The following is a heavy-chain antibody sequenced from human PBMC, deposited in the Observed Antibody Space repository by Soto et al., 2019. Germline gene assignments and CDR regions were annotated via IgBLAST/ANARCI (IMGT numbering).Heavy chain of an antibody. J-gene: IGHJ6*02. V-gene: IGHV4-61*01. Sequence: QVQLQESGPGLVKPSETLSLTCTVSGGSVSSGSYYWSWIRQPPGKGLEWIGYIYYSGSTNYNASLMSRVTISVDTSKNQFSLKLSSVTAADTAVYYCAREDVWGQGTTVTVSS. CDR3: AREDV. CDR1: GGSVSSGSYY. CDR2: IYYSGST.